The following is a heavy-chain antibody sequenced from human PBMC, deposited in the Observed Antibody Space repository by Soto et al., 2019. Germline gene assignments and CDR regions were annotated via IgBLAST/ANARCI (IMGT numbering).Heavy chain of an antibody. Sequence: QVQLQQWGAGLLKPSETLSLTCAVYGGSCSGYYWSWIRQPPGQGLAWIGEINHSGSTNYNPSLKNRVTISVDTSKNQFSLKLRSVTDEDTSVYYCARVRGVIITRGLIDYWVQGTLVTVSS. CDR3: ARVRGVIITRGLIDY. V-gene: IGHV4-34*01. J-gene: IGHJ4*02. CDR1: GGSCSGYY. CDR2: INHSGST. D-gene: IGHD3-10*01.